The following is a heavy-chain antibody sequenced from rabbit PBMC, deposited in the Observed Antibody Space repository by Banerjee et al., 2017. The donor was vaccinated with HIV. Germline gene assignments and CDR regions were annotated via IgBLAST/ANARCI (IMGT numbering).Heavy chain of an antibody. CDR3: ARTYSSAYYGDFNL. CDR1: GFSFSSTYY. J-gene: IGHJ4*01. Sequence: QSLEESGGDLVKPGASLTLTCTASGFSFSSTYYICWVRQAPAKGLEWIGCIYSGSGSTYYANWAKGRFTISKTSSTTVTLQMTSLTAADTATYFCARTYSSAYYGDFNLWGPGTLVTVS. CDR2: IYSGSGST. V-gene: IGHV1S40*01. D-gene: IGHD1-1*01.